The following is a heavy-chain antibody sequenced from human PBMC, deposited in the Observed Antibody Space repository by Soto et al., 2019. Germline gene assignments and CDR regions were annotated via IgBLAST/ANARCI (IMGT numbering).Heavy chain of an antibody. CDR2: ISAYNGNT. J-gene: IGHJ6*02. CDR3: ARGGAAAETYYYYRMDV. CDR1: GYTFTTYG. D-gene: IGHD6-13*01. V-gene: IGHV1-18*01. Sequence: QVQLVQSGAEVKKPGASVKVSCKASGYTFTTYGITWVRQAPGQGLEWMGWISAYNGNTNYAQKLQGRVTMTTDTYTTSAYMELRSLRSDDTAVYYCARGGAAAETYYYYRMDVWGQGTTVTVSS.